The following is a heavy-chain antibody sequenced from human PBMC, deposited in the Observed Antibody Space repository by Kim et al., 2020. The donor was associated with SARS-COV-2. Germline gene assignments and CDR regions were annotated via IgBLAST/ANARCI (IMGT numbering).Heavy chain of an antibody. CDR1: GFTFSSYA. CDR3: AKVGDNSWYGVSNYYFDY. J-gene: IGHJ4*02. Sequence: GGSLRLSCAASGFTFSSYAMSWVRQAPGKGLEWVSAISGSGGSTYYADSVKGRFTISRDNSKNTLYLQMNSLRAEDTAVYYCAKVGDNSWYGVSNYYFDYWGQGTLVTVSS. CDR2: ISGSGGST. D-gene: IGHD6-13*01. V-gene: IGHV3-23*01.